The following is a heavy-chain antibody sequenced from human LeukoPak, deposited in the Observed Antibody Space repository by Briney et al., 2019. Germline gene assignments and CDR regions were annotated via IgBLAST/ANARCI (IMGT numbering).Heavy chain of an antibody. CDR1: GFTFSSYS. CDR3: ARPSSSQTYYDILTGYVDAFDI. D-gene: IGHD3-9*01. J-gene: IGHJ3*02. V-gene: IGHV3-21*01. CDR2: ISSSSSYI. Sequence: NTGGSLRLSCAASGFTFSSYSMNWVRQAPGKRLEWVSSISSSSSYIYYADSVKGRFTISRDNAKNSLYLQMNSLRAEDTAVYYCARPSSSQTYYDILTGYVDAFDIWGQGTMVTVSS.